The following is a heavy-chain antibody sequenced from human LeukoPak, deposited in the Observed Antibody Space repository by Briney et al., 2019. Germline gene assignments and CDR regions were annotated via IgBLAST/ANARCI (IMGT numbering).Heavy chain of an antibody. Sequence: PSETLSLTCTVSGGSISSYYWSWIRQPPGKGLEWIGYIYYSGCTNYNPSLKSRVTISVDTSKNQFSLKLSSVTAADTAVYYCARVGYCSSTSCYFRPDAFDIWGQGTMVTVSS. D-gene: IGHD2-2*01. CDR1: GGSISSYY. CDR3: ARVGYCSSTSCYFRPDAFDI. CDR2: IYYSGCT. V-gene: IGHV4-59*01. J-gene: IGHJ3*02.